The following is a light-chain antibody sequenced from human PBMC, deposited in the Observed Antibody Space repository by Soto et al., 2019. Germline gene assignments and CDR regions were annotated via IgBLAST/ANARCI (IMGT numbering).Light chain of an antibody. V-gene: IGKV3-20*01. CDR3: QKYFSSPQT. CDR1: QSVGSSY. J-gene: IGKJ1*01. CDR2: GAS. Sequence: EIVLTQSPGTLSLSPGERAALSCRASQSVGSSYLAWYQQIPGQAPRLLIYGASSRATGIPDRFSGSGSGTDFTLTISRLEPEDSAVYSCQKYFSSPQTFGQGTKVEI.